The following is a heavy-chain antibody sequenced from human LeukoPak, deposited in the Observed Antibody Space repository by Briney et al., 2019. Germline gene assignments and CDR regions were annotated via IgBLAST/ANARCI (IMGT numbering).Heavy chain of an antibody. Sequence: GASVKVSCKACGYTFTGYYMHWVRQAPGQGLEWMGRINPNSGGTNYAQKFQGRVTMTRDTSISTAYMELSRLRSDDTAVYYCARDRSEVSFDYWGQGTLVTVSS. J-gene: IGHJ4*02. V-gene: IGHV1-2*06. CDR2: INPNSGGT. CDR1: GYTFTGYY. CDR3: ARDRSEVSFDY.